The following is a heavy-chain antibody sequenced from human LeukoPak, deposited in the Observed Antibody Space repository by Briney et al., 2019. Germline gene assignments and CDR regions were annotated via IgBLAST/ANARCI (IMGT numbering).Heavy chain of an antibody. Sequence: SETLSLTCTVSGGSISSSSYYWGWIRQPTGKGLEWIGSIYYSGSTYYNPSLKSRVTISVDTSKNQFSLKLSSVTAADTAVYYCAISGPGSGWSRCYLDFWGQGTLVTVSS. CDR2: IYYSGST. D-gene: IGHD6-19*01. CDR1: GGSISSSSYY. V-gene: IGHV4-39*01. CDR3: AISGPGSGWSRCYLDF. J-gene: IGHJ4*02.